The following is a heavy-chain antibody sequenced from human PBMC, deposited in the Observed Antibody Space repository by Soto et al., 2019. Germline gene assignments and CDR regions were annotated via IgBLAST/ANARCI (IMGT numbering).Heavy chain of an antibody. J-gene: IGHJ6*02. Sequence: SETLSLTCAVYGGSFSGYYWSWIRQPPGKGLEWIGEINHSGSTNYNPSLKSRVTISVDTSKNQFSLKLSSVTAADTAVYYCGRGWDYYYYYGMDAWGQGTTVTVSS. CDR3: GRGWDYYYYYGMDA. CDR2: INHSGST. V-gene: IGHV4-34*01. D-gene: IGHD3-16*01. CDR1: GGSFSGYY.